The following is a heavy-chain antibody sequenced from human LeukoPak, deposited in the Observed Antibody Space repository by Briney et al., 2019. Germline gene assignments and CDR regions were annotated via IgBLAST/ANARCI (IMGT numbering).Heavy chain of an antibody. CDR3: ARSLGRGKDYYYMDV. CDR1: GFSFTRSGVG. CDR2: LYWDGDS. V-gene: IGHV2-5*02. D-gene: IGHD7-27*01. Sequence: SGPTLVKPTQTLTLTCTFSGFSFTRSGVGVGWIRQPPGKALEWLALLYWDGDSRYSLSLKSRLTITKDTSKNQVVLRMINMDPVDTATYFCARSLGRGKDYYYMDVWGKGTTVTVSS. J-gene: IGHJ6*03.